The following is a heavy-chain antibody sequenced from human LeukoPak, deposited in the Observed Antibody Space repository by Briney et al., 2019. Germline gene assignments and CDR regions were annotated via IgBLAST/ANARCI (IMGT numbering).Heavy chain of an antibody. J-gene: IGHJ4*02. V-gene: IGHV3-49*04. D-gene: IGHD6-19*01. CDR2: IRSKAYGGTT. Sequence: GGSLRLSCTASGFTFGDYAMSWVRQAPRKGLEWVGFIRSKAYGGTTEYAASVRGRFIISRDDSKGIAYLQMNSLKTEDTAVYYCTRRGGWYSDYWGQGTLVTVSS. CDR3: TRRGGWYSDY. CDR1: GFTFGDYA.